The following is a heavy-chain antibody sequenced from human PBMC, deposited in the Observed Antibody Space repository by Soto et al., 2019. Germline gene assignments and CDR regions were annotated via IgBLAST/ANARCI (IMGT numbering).Heavy chain of an antibody. V-gene: IGHV1-18*01. CDR1: GYTFTCYG. Sequence: QVQLVQSGAEVKKPGASVKVSCKASGYTFTCYGISWVRQATGQGLEWMGWVSAYNGKTNYAQKRQGRDTMTTDTSTSTAYMELRSLRSDDTAVYYCARDRFFVVWFGELFGVGPFPHGYGMDVWGQGTTVAVSS. J-gene: IGHJ6*02. CDR3: ARDRFFVVWFGELFGVGPFPHGYGMDV. CDR2: VSAYNGKT. D-gene: IGHD3-10*01.